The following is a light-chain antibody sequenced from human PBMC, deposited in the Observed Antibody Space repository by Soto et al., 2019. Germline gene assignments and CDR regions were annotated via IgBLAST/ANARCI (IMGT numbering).Light chain of an antibody. CDR2: GAS. Sequence: DIVCTPSPCTHPLSPWERATLSCRASQSVSNNYLAWYPPKPGQAPRLLIYGASNRATGIPDRFSGSGSGTDFTLTISRLEPEDFAVYYCQQYGSSGTFGQGTKVDNK. J-gene: IGKJ1*01. CDR1: QSVSNNY. CDR3: QQYGSSGT. V-gene: IGKV3-20*01.